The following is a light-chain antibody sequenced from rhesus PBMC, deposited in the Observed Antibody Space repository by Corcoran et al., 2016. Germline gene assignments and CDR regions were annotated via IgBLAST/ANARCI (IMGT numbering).Light chain of an antibody. CDR1: QGISNY. Sequence: DIQMTQSPSSLSASVGDTVTITCRASQGISNYLAWYQQKPGKTPKPLIYSTFKLQSGVPSRFRCSGSGTDFTLTISSLQPEDFATYYCQQHNSYPWTFGQGTKVEIK. CDR2: STF. CDR3: QQHNSYPWT. J-gene: IGKJ1*01. V-gene: IGKV1S14*01.